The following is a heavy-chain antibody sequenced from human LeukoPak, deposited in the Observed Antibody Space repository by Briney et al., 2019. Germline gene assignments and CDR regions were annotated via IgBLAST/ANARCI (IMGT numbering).Heavy chain of an antibody. CDR2: IYYSGST. D-gene: IGHD6-6*01. Sequence: SETLSLTCTVSGGSISSYYWSWIRQPPGKGLEWIGYIYYSGSTNYNPSLKSRVTISVDTSKNQFSLKLRSVTAADTAVYYCARFRNGHDMSSSFPDYWGQGTLVTVSS. CDR3: ARFRNGHDMSSSFPDY. V-gene: IGHV4-59*01. CDR1: GGSISSYY. J-gene: IGHJ4*02.